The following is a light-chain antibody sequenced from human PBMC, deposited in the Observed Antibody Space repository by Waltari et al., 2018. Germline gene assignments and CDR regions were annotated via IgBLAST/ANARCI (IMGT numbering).Light chain of an antibody. J-gene: IGLJ2*01. CDR3: CSYAGSYTFGV. Sequence: QSALTQPRSVSGSPGQSVTISCTGTSSDVGGYNYVSWYQQLPGKAPNLIVYELHKRPSGVPDRFSGSKSGNTASLTISGLQAEDEADYYCCSYAGSYTFGVFGGGTKVTVL. CDR2: ELH. V-gene: IGLV2-11*01. CDR1: SSDVGGYNY.